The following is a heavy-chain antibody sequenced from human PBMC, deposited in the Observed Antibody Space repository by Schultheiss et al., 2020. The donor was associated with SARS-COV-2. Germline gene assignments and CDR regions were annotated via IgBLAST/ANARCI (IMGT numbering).Heavy chain of an antibody. J-gene: IGHJ3*02. CDR2: IYYSGST. V-gene: IGHV4-59*12. CDR1: GFTFSSYS. CDR3: ARGPGYSGSTTTALAFDI. D-gene: IGHD1-26*01. Sequence: GSLRLSCAASGFTFSSYSMNWVRQAPGKGLEWIGYIYYSGSTNYNPSLKSRVTISVDTSKNQFSLKLSSVTAADTAVYYCARGPGYSGSTTTALAFDIWGQGTMVTVSS.